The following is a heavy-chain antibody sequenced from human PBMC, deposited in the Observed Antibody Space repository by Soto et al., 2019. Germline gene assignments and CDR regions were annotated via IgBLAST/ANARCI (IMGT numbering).Heavy chain of an antibody. Sequence: GGSLRLSCVDSSVAFSHAWMNWVRQAPGKGLEWVDRIKSKPDGGTTDYAAPVKGRFTISRDDSKNSLFLQMDSLKIEDTAVNYCSPGPRPNSGAVGGTPPNLKIWGQGAQVTVSS. J-gene: IGHJ4*02. V-gene: IGHV3-15*07. CDR2: IKSKPDGGTT. CDR3: SPGPRPNSGAVGGTPPNLKI. D-gene: IGHD6-19*01. CDR1: SVAFSHAW.